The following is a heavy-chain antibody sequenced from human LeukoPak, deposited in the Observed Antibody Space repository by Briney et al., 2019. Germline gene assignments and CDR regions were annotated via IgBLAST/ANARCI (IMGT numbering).Heavy chain of an antibody. CDR3: ARGRDHAFDS. J-gene: IGHJ4*02. Sequence: GGSLRLPCAASGFSFSGYWVHWVRQVPGKGLAWVSQINSDGSSTSYADFVKGRFTISRDNAKNTLYLQMNSLRVEDTAVYYCARGRDHAFDSWGQGTLVTVSS. D-gene: IGHD1-14*01. CDR1: GFSFSGYW. CDR2: INSDGSST. V-gene: IGHV3-74*01.